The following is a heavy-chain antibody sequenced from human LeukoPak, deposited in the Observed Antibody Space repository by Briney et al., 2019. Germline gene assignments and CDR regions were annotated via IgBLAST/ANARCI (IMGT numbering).Heavy chain of an antibody. CDR2: INPNSGGT. J-gene: IGHJ4*02. D-gene: IGHD1-26*01. Sequence: ASVKVSCKASGYTFTDYYMHWVRQAPGQGVEWMGWINPNSGGTNYAQKFQGRVTMTRDTSISTAYMELSSLRSDDTAMYYCARSYSGFGYALHDYWGQGTLVTVSS. CDR1: GYTFTDYY. V-gene: IGHV1-2*02. CDR3: ARSYSGFGYALHDY.